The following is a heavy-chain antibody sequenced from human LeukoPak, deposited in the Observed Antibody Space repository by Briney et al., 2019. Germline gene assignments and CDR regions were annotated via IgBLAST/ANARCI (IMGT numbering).Heavy chain of an antibody. CDR2: IYYSGST. D-gene: IGHD3-22*01. Sequence: PSETLSLTCTVSGGSISGGSAYWGWIRQHPGKGLEWIGNIYYSGSTYYNPSLKSRLTISLDTSKNQFFLKLSSVAAADTALYYCARVHDSGYYSVFDYWGQGTLVTVSS. CDR1: GGSISGGSAY. CDR3: ARVHDSGYYSVFDY. V-gene: IGHV4-31*03. J-gene: IGHJ4*02.